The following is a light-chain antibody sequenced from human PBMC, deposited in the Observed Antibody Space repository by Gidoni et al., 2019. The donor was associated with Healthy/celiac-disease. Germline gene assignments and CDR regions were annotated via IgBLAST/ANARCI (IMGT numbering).Light chain of an antibody. Sequence: NFMLTQPHSVSESTGKTVTISCTRSRGSIASNYVQWYQQRPGRSPTTVIYEDNQRPAGVPDRFSGSIDSSSNSASLTISGLKTEDEADYYCQSYDSSNGVVFGGGTKLTVL. CDR1: RGSIASNY. CDR3: QSYDSSNGVV. V-gene: IGLV6-57*01. J-gene: IGLJ2*01. CDR2: EDN.